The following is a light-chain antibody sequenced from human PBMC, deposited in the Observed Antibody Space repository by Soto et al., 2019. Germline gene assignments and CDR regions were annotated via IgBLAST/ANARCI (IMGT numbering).Light chain of an antibody. CDR1: SSDVGGYNY. V-gene: IGLV2-11*01. Sequence: QSALTQPRSVSGSPGQSVTISCTGTSSDVGGYNYVSWYQQHPGKAPKLMIYDVSKRPSEVPDRFSGSKSGNTASLTISGLQAEDEADYYCCSYAGSYAFPYVFGTGTKVIGL. CDR3: CSYAGSYAFPYV. J-gene: IGLJ1*01. CDR2: DVS.